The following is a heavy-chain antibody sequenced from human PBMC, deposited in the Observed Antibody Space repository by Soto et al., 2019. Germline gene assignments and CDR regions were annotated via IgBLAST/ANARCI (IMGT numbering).Heavy chain of an antibody. D-gene: IGHD4-17*01. CDR2: IYYSGST. CDR1: GGSISSYY. J-gene: IGHJ5*02. CDR3: ARAEDYGGKIGWFDP. V-gene: IGHV4-59*01. Sequence: SETLSLTCTVSGGSISSYYWSWIRQPPGKGLEWIGYIYYSGSTNYNPSLKSRVTISVDTSKNQFSLKLSSVTAADTAVYYCARAEDYGGKIGWFDPWGQGTLVTVSS.